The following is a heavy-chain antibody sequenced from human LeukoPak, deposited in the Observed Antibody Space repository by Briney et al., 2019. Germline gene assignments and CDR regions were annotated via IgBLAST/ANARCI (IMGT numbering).Heavy chain of an antibody. CDR3: AKDAAGPEY. D-gene: IGHD6-13*01. CDR2: ISSSGTTI. J-gene: IGHJ4*02. CDR1: GFTFSNYE. Sequence: GGSLRLSCAASGFTFSNYEMNWVRQAPGKGLEWVSYISSSGTTIYYADSVKGRFTISRDNSKNTLFLQMNSLRVEDTAIYYCAKDAAGPEYWGQGTLVTVSS. V-gene: IGHV3-48*03.